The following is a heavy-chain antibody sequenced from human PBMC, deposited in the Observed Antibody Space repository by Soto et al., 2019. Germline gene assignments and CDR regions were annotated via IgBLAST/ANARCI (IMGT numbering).Heavy chain of an antibody. CDR3: AKDLSREVATTTKMYYHYGMDV. CDR2: ISYDGSNK. CDR1: GFTFRSYV. J-gene: IGHJ6*02. D-gene: IGHD5-12*01. Sequence: QVQLVESGGGVVQPGRSLRLSCAASGFTFRSYVMHWVRQAPGKGLEWVAIISYDGSNKYYVNSVKGRFTISRDNSNNTLYLQMNSLRAEDTAIYYCAKDLSREVATTTKMYYHYGMDVWGQGTTFTVSS. V-gene: IGHV3-30*18.